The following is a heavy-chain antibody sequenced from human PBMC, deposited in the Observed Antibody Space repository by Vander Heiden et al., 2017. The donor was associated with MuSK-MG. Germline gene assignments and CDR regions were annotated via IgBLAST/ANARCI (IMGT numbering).Heavy chain of an antibody. J-gene: IGHJ4*02. CDR3: ANSGH. D-gene: IGHD5-12*01. CDR1: GFTFDDYA. CDR2: ISWNSGSI. V-gene: IGHV3-9*01. Sequence: EVQLVESGGGLVQPGRSLRLSCAASGFTFDDYAMHWVRQAPGKGLEWVSSISWNSGSIGYADSVKGRFTISRDNAKNSLYLQMNSLRAEDTALYYCANSGHWGQGTLVTVSS.